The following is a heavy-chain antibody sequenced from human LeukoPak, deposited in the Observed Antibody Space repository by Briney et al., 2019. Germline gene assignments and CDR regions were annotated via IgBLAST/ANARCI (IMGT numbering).Heavy chain of an antibody. CDR2: ISWNSGSI. J-gene: IGHJ4*02. CDR3: AKASSGDYSDDFDY. CDR1: GFTFDDYA. D-gene: IGHD4-17*01. V-gene: IGHV3-9*03. Sequence: PGRSLRLSCAASGFTFDDYAMHWVRQAPGKGLEWVSGISWNSGSIGYADSVKGRFTISRDNAKNSLYLQMNSLRAEDMALYYCAKASSGDYSDDFDYWGQGTLVTVSS.